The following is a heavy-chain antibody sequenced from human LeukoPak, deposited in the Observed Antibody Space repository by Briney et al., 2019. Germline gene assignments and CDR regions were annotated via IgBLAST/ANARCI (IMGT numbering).Heavy chain of an antibody. CDR1: GYTLTELS. CDR2: IIPIFGTA. Sequence: SVKVSCKVSGYTLTELSMHWVRQAPGKGLEWMGGIIPIFGTANYAQKFQGRVTITADKSTSTAYMELSSLRSEDTAVYYCARHYDILTGYYFFDYWGQGTLVTVSS. D-gene: IGHD3-9*01. J-gene: IGHJ4*02. V-gene: IGHV1-69*06. CDR3: ARHYDILTGYYFFDY.